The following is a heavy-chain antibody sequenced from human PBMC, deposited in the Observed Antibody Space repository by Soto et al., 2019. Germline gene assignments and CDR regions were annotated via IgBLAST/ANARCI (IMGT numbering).Heavy chain of an antibody. CDR2: INPNGGIT. Sequence: QVQLVQSGAEVKKPGASVRVSCKASGYTFTHYYIHWVRQAPGQGLEWMGIINPNGGITTYAQKFRAGFSMTRDTSTSTVYLELSSLRSEDSAVYYCANSVNSAMAFDYWGQGTLVTVSS. J-gene: IGHJ4*02. CDR1: GYTFTHYY. D-gene: IGHD5-18*01. V-gene: IGHV1-46*01. CDR3: ANSVNSAMAFDY.